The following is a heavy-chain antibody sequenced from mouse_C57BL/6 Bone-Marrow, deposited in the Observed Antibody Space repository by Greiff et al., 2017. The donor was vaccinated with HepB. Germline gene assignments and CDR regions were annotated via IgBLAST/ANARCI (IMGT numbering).Heavy chain of an antibody. CDR1: GYTFTDYY. Sequence: VQLQQSGPVLVKPGASVKMSCKASGYTFTDYYMNWVKQSHGKSLEWIGVINPYNGGTSYNQKFKGKATLTVDKSSSPAYMELNSLTSEDSAVYYCARENYYVSSSYFDYWGQGTTLTVSS. CDR3: ARENYYVSSSYFDY. V-gene: IGHV1-19*01. J-gene: IGHJ2*01. D-gene: IGHD1-1*01. CDR2: INPYNGGT.